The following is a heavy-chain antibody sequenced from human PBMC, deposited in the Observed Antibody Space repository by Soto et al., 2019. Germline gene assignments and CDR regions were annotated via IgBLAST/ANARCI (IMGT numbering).Heavy chain of an antibody. CDR3: VRDGTKTLRDWFDP. J-gene: IGHJ5*02. V-gene: IGHV4-4*07. D-gene: IGHD1-1*01. CDR1: GASISGFY. Sequence: SETLSLTCTVSGASISGFYWSWIRKSAGKGLEWIGRIYATGTTDYNPSLKSRVMMSVDTSKKQFSLKLRSVTAADTAVYYCVRDGTKTLRDWFDPWGPGILVTVSS. CDR2: IYATGTT.